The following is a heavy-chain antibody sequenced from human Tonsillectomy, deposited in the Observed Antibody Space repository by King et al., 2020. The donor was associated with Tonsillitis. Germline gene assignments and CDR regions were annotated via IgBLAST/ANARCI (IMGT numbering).Heavy chain of an antibody. Sequence: VQLVESGGGLVKPGRSLRLSCTGSGFTFGDYAMSCFRQAPGKGLEWVGFTRSKVYGGTTEYAASVKGRFTISRDDSTSIAYLQMNSLKTEDTAVYYCTRGRAAVANYYYNGMDVWGQGTTVTVSS. CDR2: TRSKVYGGTT. D-gene: IGHD6-19*01. V-gene: IGHV3-49*05. CDR3: TRGRAAVANYYYNGMDV. CDR1: GFTFGDYA. J-gene: IGHJ6*02.